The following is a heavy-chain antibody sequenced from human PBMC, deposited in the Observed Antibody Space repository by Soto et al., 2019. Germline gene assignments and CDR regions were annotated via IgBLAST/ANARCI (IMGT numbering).Heavy chain of an antibody. Sequence: PSETLSLTCTVSGGSISSYYWSWIRQPPGKGLEWIGYIYYSGSTNYNPSLKSRVTISVDTSKNQFSLKLSSVTAADAAVYYCARAPYNWNYHDYWGQGTLVTVSS. CDR2: IYYSGST. CDR1: GGSISSYY. J-gene: IGHJ4*02. CDR3: ARAPYNWNYHDY. D-gene: IGHD1-20*01. V-gene: IGHV4-59*01.